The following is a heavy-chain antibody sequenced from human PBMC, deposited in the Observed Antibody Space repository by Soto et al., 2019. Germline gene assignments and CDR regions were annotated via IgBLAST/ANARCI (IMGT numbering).Heavy chain of an antibody. V-gene: IGHV4-31*03. J-gene: IGHJ3*02. CDR2: IYYSGST. D-gene: IGHD2-15*01. CDR1: GGSISSGGYY. CDR3: ARDTPAADAFDI. Sequence: QVQLQESGPGLVKPSQTLSLTCTVSGGSISSGGYYWSWIRQHPGKGLEWIGYIYYSGSTYYNPSLESRVTISVDTSKNQCSLTLSSVTAADTDVYYCARDTPAADAFDIWGQGTMVPVSS.